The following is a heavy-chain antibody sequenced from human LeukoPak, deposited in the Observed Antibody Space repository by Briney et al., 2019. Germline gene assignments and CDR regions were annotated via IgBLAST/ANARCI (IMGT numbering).Heavy chain of an antibody. D-gene: IGHD2-15*01. CDR1: GGSISSSSYY. J-gene: IGHJ6*02. CDR3: ARRKEGYDIVYYYYGMDV. V-gene: IGHV4-39*01. Sequence: PSETLSLTCTVSGGSISSSSYYWGWIRQPPGKGLEWIGSIYYSGSTYYNPSLKSRVTISVDTSKSQFSLKLSSVTAADTAVYYCARRKEGYDIVYYYYGMDVWGQGTTVTVSS. CDR2: IYYSGST.